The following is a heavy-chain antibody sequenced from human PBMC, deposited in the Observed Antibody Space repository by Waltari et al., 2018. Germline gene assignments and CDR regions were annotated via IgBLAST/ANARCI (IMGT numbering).Heavy chain of an antibody. V-gene: IGHV4-38-2*01. D-gene: IGHD6-6*01. CDR1: GYSISSGYY. Sequence: QVQLQESGPGLVKPSETLSLTCAVSGYSISSGYYWGWIRQPPGKGLEWIGSIHHSGSTDYHPSLTRRGTISVVTAQNQFALKLCSVTVADTAVYYCAGHIGDSSSSFIDVWGQGTTVTVSS. J-gene: IGHJ6*02. CDR3: AGHIGDSSSSFIDV. CDR2: IHHSGST.